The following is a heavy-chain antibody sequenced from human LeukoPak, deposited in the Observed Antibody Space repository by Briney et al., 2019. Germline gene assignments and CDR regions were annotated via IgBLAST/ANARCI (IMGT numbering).Heavy chain of an antibody. J-gene: IGHJ5*02. CDR2: IYYTGRT. CDR1: GGSISYYY. Sequence: PSETLSLTCTVSGGSISYYYWTWIRQSPGKGLEWIGQIYYTGRTYYNPSLERRVTISLDTSRIQSSLIMTSVTAADTAMYYCARGGTYNDILSFDPWGQGTLVSVSS. D-gene: IGHD3-9*01. V-gene: IGHV4-59*01. CDR3: ARGGTYNDILSFDP.